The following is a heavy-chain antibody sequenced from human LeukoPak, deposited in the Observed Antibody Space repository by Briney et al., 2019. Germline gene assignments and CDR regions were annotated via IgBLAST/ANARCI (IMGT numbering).Heavy chain of an antibody. J-gene: IGHJ4*01. D-gene: IGHD4-17*01. CDR3: ARPSDGHYAQGGYFDY. V-gene: IGHV3-33*01. Sequence: RGSLRLSCAASGFTFSSYSMHWVRQAPGRGLEWVALIWYDGLNKYYADSVKGRFTISRDNSKNILYLQMNSLRAEDTAVYYCARPSDGHYAQGGYFDYWGHGTLVTVSS. CDR2: IWYDGLNK. CDR1: GFTFSSYS.